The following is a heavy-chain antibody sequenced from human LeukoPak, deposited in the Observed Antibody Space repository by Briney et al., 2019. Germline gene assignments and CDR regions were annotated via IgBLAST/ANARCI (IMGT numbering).Heavy chain of an antibody. J-gene: IGHJ6*02. V-gene: IGHV3-30-3*01. Sequence: GRSLRLSCAASGFTFSSYAMHWVRQAPGKGLEWVAVISYDGSNKYYADSVKGRFTISRDNSKNTLYLQMNSLRAEDTAVYYCARDSVVVSSSSICYGMDVWGQGTTVTVPS. CDR3: ARDSVVVSSSSICYGMDV. D-gene: IGHD6-6*01. CDR1: GFTFSSYA. CDR2: ISYDGSNK.